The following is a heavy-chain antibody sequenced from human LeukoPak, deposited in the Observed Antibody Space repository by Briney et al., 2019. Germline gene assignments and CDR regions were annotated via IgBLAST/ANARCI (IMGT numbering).Heavy chain of an antibody. J-gene: IGHJ6*02. CDR2: ISYDGSNK. CDR3: AKRQWWGMDV. CDR1: GFTFSSYG. V-gene: IGHV3-30*18. Sequence: GRSLRLSCAASGFTFSSYGMHWVRQAPGKGLEWVAVISYDGSNKYYADSVKGRFTISRDNSKNTLYLQMNSLRAEDTAVYYCAKRQWWGMDVWSQGTTVTVSS. D-gene: IGHD2-15*01.